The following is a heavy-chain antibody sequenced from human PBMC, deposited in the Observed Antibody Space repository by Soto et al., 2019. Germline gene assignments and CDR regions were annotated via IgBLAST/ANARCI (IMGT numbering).Heavy chain of an antibody. CDR3: ARYTSGLLIADLVY. Sequence: QVTLKESGPVLVKPTEPLTLTCTVSGFPLSNARMGVSWIRQPSRKAMEWLAHIFSNDEKSYSTSLTSRLTISKDTSNSQVVLTMTNMDPVDTATYYCARYTSGLLIADLVYWGQGTLVTVSS. D-gene: IGHD6-13*01. J-gene: IGHJ4*02. CDR2: IFSNDEK. CDR1: GFPLSNARMG. V-gene: IGHV2-26*01.